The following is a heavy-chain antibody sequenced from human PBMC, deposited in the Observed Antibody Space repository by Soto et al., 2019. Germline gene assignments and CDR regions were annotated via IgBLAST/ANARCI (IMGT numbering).Heavy chain of an antibody. V-gene: IGHV3-33*01. CDR1: GFSFSNHG. D-gene: IGHD2-21*02. CDR3: ARDCGGDGRDFDY. CDR2: IWYDGSIQ. Sequence: QVQLVESGGGVVQPGRSLRLSCVASGFSFSNHGMHWVRQAPGTGLEGVAIIWYDGSIQYYADSVKGRFTISRDNSKNTLYLQMNRLRVEDTAVYYCARDCGGDGRDFDYWGQGTLVTVSS. J-gene: IGHJ4*02.